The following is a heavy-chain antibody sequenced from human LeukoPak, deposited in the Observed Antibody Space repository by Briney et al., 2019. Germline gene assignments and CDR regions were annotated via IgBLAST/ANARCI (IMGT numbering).Heavy chain of an antibody. V-gene: IGHV4-59*01. CDR1: RGSISSYY. D-gene: IGHD3-22*01. CDR3: ARVRVSSGSHPWYFDY. CDR2: IYYSGST. J-gene: IGHJ4*02. Sequence: SETLSLTCTVSRGSISSYYWSWIRQPPGQGLEWIGYIYYSGSTDYNPSLKSRVNISVDTSKNQFSLKLSSATAADTAVYFCARVRVSSGSHPWYFDYWGQGTLVTVSS.